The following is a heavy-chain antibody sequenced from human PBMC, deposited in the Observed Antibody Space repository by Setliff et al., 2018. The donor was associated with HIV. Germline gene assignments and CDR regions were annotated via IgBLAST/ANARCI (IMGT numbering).Heavy chain of an antibody. Sequence: GGSLRLSCTDSGFSSNNYWMSWVRQAPGKGLEWAAHINQDGNVKYYVDSVKGRFTISRDNAKNSLYLQMNSLRAEDTAVYYCARGDFYDSSGYFTDAFDIWGQGTMVTVSS. V-gene: IGHV3-7*03. CDR1: GFSSNNYW. CDR2: INQDGNVK. CDR3: ARGDFYDSSGYFTDAFDI. J-gene: IGHJ3*02. D-gene: IGHD3-22*01.